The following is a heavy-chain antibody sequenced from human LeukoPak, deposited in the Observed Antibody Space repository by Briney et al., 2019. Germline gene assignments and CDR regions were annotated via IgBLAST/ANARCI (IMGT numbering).Heavy chain of an antibody. CDR2: IYTSGST. CDR3: TRRTTVTTLDY. J-gene: IGHJ4*02. V-gene: IGHV4-4*07. D-gene: IGHD4-17*01. CDR1: GGSISSYY. Sequence: SETLSLTCTVSGGSISSYYWSWIRQPAGKGLEWIGRIYTSGSTNYNPSLKSRVTMSVDTSKNQFSLNLSSVTAADTAVYYCTRRTTVTTLDYWGQGTLVTVSS.